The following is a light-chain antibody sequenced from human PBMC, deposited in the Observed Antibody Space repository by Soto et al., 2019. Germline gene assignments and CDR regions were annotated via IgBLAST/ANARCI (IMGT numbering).Light chain of an antibody. CDR1: QSVSNNY. CDR2: GAS. CDR3: KQYSQWPPFT. V-gene: IGKV3-20*01. Sequence: SVLTQSPGTLSLSPGERATLSCRASQSVSNNYLAWYQQKPGQAPRLLIYGASNRATGIPDRFSGSGSGTEFTLTISSLQPEDLGVYYCKQYSQWPPFTFGQGTRLEIK. J-gene: IGKJ5*01.